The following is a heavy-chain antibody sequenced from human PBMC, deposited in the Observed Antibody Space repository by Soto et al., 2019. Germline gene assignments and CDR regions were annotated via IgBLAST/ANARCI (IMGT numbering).Heavy chain of an antibody. J-gene: IGHJ6*02. CDR1: GYTFTSYD. CDR3: ARDGKERFEELLFHYYGMDV. D-gene: IGHD3-10*01. Sequence: GASVKVSCKASGYTFTSYDINWVRQATGQGLEWMGWMNPNSGNTSYAQKIKGRVTMTRKTPISTAYMELSSLRSDDTAVYYCARDGKERFEELLFHYYGMDVWGQGTTVTVSS. V-gene: IGHV1-8*01. CDR2: MNPNSGNT.